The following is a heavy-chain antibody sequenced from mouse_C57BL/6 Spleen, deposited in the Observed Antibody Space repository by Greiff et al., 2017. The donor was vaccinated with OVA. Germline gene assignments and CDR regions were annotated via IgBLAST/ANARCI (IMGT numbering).Heavy chain of an antibody. D-gene: IGHD3-2*02. CDR3: AREGYNGAMDD. Sequence: EVQLQQSGPELVKPGASVKISCKASGYSFTGYYMNWVKQSPEKSLEWIGEINPSTGGTTYNQKFKAKATLTVDKSSSTAYMQLKSLTSEDAAVYYCAREGYNGAMDDWGQGTSVTVSS. CDR2: INPSTGGT. J-gene: IGHJ4*01. V-gene: IGHV1-42*01. CDR1: GYSFTGYY.